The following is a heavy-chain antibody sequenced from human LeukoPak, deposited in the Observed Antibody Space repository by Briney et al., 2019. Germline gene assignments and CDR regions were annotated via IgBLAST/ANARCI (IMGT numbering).Heavy chain of an antibody. J-gene: IGHJ5*02. CDR2: IYHSGST. CDR3: ARVDRGVRYCSSTSCPDWFDP. V-gene: IGHV4-30-2*01. CDR1: GGSISSGGYY. D-gene: IGHD2-2*01. Sequence: SQTLSLTCTVSGGSISSGGYYWSWIRQPPGKGLEWIGYIYHSGSTYYNPSLKSRVTISVDRSKNQFSLKLSSVTAADTAVYYCARVDRGVRYCSSTSCPDWFDPWGQGTLVTVSS.